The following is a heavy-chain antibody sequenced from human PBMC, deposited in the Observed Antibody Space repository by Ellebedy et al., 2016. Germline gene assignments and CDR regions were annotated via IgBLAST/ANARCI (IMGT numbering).Heavy chain of an antibody. D-gene: IGHD1-26*01. V-gene: IGHV1-69*04. CDR3: ARDRGPAGADDAFDI. CDR2: INPTLGIV. Sequence: ASVKVSCKSSGGTFSRAAINWVRQAPGQGLEWMGRINPTLGIVIYAQDFKGKVTISADKSTSTAYMELSSLISEDTAVYYCARDRGPAGADDAFDIWGHGTMVTGSS. CDR1: GGTFSRAA. J-gene: IGHJ3*02.